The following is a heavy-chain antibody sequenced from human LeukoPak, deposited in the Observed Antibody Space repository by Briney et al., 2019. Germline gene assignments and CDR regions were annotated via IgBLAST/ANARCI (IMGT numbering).Heavy chain of an antibody. CDR1: GGSISSGSYY. Sequence: SQTLSLTCTVSGGSISSGSYYWSWIRQPARKGLEWIGRIYTSGSTNYNSSLKSRVTISVDTSKNQFSLKLSSVTAADTAVYYCARDGGYSYGLTYYYYYMDVWGKGTTVTVSS. CDR2: IYTSGST. D-gene: IGHD5-18*01. CDR3: ARDGGYSYGLTYYYYYMDV. J-gene: IGHJ6*03. V-gene: IGHV4-61*02.